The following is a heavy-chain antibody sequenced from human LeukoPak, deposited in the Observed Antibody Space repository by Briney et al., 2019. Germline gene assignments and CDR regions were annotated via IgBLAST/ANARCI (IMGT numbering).Heavy chain of an antibody. J-gene: IGHJ4*02. Sequence: PGGSLRLSCAASGFTFSSYAVHWVRQAPGKGLEWVAVISYDGSNKYYADSVKGRFTISRDNSKNTLYLQMNSLRAEDTAVYYCARGRGYSYGSPLDYWGQGTLVTVSS. CDR1: GFTFSSYA. V-gene: IGHV3-30*04. D-gene: IGHD5-18*01. CDR3: ARGRGYSYGSPLDY. CDR2: ISYDGSNK.